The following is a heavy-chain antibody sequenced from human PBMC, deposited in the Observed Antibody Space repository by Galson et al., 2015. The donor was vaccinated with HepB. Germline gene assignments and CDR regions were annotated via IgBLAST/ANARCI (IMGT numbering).Heavy chain of an antibody. J-gene: IGHJ4*02. CDR3: ARAARFESSGYYYFEQ. D-gene: IGHD3-22*01. CDR2: LSHDGSNK. CDR1: GFSFSRYG. V-gene: IGHV3-30*03. Sequence: LRLSCAASGFSFSRYGMHWVRQAPGNGLEWVAVLSHDGSNKYYADSVKGRFTISRDNAKNSLYLQMNSLRAEDTAVYYCARAARFESSGYYYFEQWGQGTLVTVSS.